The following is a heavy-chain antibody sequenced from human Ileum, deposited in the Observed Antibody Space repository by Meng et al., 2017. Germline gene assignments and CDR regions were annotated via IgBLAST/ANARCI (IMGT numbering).Heavy chain of an antibody. V-gene: IGHV4-4*02. CDR1: SGAISSNTY. D-gene: IGHD4-23*01. CDR2: ISHSGSA. Sequence: QGQPEESGPGLGRPSGTLSRTWAVSSGAISSNTYWSWVRQPPGKGLEWIGQISHSGSAYYNPSLKSRVTMSVDKSKSQFSLMLTSVTAADTAIYYCARHGGYSQDFWGQGTLVTVSS. CDR3: ARHGGYSQDF. J-gene: IGHJ4*02.